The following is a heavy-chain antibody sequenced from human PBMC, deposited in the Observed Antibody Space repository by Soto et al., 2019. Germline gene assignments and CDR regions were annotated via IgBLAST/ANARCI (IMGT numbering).Heavy chain of an antibody. CDR3: AKATATSGGAFEI. Sequence: GSLRLSCAVAGFICSSYDMSWVRQAPGKGLEWVSTILVGGSTHYEDSVKGRFTISRDTSKNTVYLQMNSLTAGDTAFYYCAKATATSGGAFEIYGQGTMVTVSS. J-gene: IGHJ3*02. V-gene: IGHV3-23*01. CDR2: ILVGGST. D-gene: IGHD1-1*01. CDR1: GFICSSYD.